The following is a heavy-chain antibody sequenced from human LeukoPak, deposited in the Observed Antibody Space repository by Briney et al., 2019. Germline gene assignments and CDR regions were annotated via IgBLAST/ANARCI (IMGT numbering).Heavy chain of an antibody. V-gene: IGHV3-7*01. CDR2: IKQDGSEK. D-gene: IGHD1-1*01. CDR3: AREERESGGWDV. CDR1: GFTFSSFA. J-gene: IGHJ6*02. Sequence: GGSLRLSCAASGFTFSSFATSWVRQAPGKGLEWVANIKQDGSEKNYVGSVKGRFTISRDNAKNSLYLQMNSLRVEDTAVYYCAREERESGGWDVWGQGTTVTVSS.